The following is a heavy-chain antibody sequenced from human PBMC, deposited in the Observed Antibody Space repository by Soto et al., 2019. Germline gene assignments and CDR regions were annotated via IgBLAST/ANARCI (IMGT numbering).Heavy chain of an antibody. J-gene: IGHJ4*02. CDR2: INPNSGGT. CDR1: GYTFTGYY. V-gene: IGHV1-2*04. Sequence: GASVKVSCKASGYTFTGYYMHWVRQAPGQGLEWKGWINPNSGGTNYAQKFQGWVTMTRDTSISTAYMELSRLRSDDTAVYYCARVGPYTTVTTFSHPHNFDYWGQGTLVTVSS. CDR3: ARVGPYTTVTTFSHPHNFDY. D-gene: IGHD4-17*01.